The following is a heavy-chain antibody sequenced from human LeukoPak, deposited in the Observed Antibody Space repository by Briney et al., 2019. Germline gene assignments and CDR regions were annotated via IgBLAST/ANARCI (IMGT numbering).Heavy chain of an antibody. CDR3: AKDLLRRGIAVAGPFDY. Sequence: GGSLRLSCAASGFTFSSYGMHWVRQAPGKGLEWVAFIRYDGSNKYYADSVKGRFTISRDNFKNTLYLQMNSLRAVDTAVYYCAKDLLRRGIAVAGPFDYWGQGTLVTVSS. CDR2: IRYDGSNK. J-gene: IGHJ4*02. CDR1: GFTFSSYG. D-gene: IGHD6-19*01. V-gene: IGHV3-30*02.